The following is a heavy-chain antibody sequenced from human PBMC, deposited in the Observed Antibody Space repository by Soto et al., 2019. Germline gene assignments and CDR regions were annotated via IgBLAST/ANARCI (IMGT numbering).Heavy chain of an antibody. Sequence: SETLSLTCAVYGGSFSGYYWSWIRQPPGKGLEWIGEINHSGSTNYNPSLKSRVTISVDTSKNQFSLKLSSVTAADTAVYYCASYYGSGSYYNWFDPWGQGTLVTVSS. CDR1: GGSFSGYY. D-gene: IGHD3-10*01. CDR2: INHSGST. V-gene: IGHV4-34*01. J-gene: IGHJ5*01. CDR3: ASYYGSGSYYNWFDP.